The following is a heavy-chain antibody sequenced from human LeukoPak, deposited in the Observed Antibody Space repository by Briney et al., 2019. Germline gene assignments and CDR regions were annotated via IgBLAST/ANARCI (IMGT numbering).Heavy chain of an antibody. V-gene: IGHV1-2*02. CDR3: ARGPLRLGELSLLND. Sequence: ASVKVSCKASGYTFTGCYVHWVRQAPGQGLEWMGWINPNSGGTNYAQKLQGRVTMTTDTSTSTAYMELRSLRSDDTAVYYCARGPLRLGELSLLNDWGQGTLVTVSS. J-gene: IGHJ4*02. CDR2: INPNSGGT. D-gene: IGHD3-16*02. CDR1: GYTFTGCY.